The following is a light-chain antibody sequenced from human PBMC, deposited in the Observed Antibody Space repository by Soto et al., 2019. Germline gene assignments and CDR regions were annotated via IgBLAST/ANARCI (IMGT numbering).Light chain of an antibody. CDR1: QSVSSN. CDR3: QQYNNWPPYT. V-gene: IGKV3-15*01. CDR2: GAS. J-gene: IGKJ2*01. Sequence: EIVMTQSPATLSVSPGERATLSCRASQSVSSNLAWYQQKPGQAPRLLIYGASTRATGIPARFSCSGSGTEFTLTISSLQSEDFAVYCCQQYNNWPPYTFGQGTKLEIK.